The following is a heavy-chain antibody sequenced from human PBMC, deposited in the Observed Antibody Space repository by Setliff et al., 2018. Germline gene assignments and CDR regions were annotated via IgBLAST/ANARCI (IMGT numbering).Heavy chain of an antibody. CDR2: IYIGGSA. V-gene: IGHV4-4*07. CDR1: GGSISSYY. Sequence: SETLSLTCTVSGGSISSYYWSWIRQPAGKGLEWIGHIYIGGSANYNPSLKSRVTMSIDTSKNQFSLKLNSVTAADTAVYYCARVPRNSRDYYYGMDVWGQGTTVTVSS. D-gene: IGHD6-13*01. J-gene: IGHJ6*02. CDR3: ARVPRNSRDYYYGMDV.